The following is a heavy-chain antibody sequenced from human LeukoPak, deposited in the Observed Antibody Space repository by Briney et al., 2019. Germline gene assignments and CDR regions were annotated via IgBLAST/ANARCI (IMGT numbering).Heavy chain of an antibody. CDR3: ARDQDWNDRGGLDY. CDR2: IKQDGSEK. V-gene: IGHV3-7*01. CDR1: GFTFSSYW. J-gene: IGHJ4*02. D-gene: IGHD1-1*01. Sequence: PGGSLRLSCAASGFTFSSYWMSWLRQAPGKALEWVANIKQDGSEKYYVDSVKGRFTISRDNAKNSLYLQMNSLRAEDTAVYYCARDQDWNDRGGLDYWGQGTLVIVSS.